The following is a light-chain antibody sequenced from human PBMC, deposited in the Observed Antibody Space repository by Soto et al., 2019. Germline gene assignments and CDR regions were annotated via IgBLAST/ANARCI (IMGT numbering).Light chain of an antibody. Sequence: QSVLTQPPSASGSPGQSVTISCTGMSSDVGGYNYVSWYQQHPGKAPKLMIYEVTKRPSGVPDRFSGSKSGNTASLTVSGLQAEDEADYYCSSYAGSNSVLFGGGIKLTVL. V-gene: IGLV2-8*01. CDR2: EVT. J-gene: IGLJ2*01. CDR1: SSDVGGYNY. CDR3: SSYAGSNSVL.